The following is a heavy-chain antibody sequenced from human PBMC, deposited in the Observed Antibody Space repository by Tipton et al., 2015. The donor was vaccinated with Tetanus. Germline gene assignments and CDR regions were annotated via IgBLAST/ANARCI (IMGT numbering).Heavy chain of an antibody. J-gene: IGHJ4*02. V-gene: IGHV3-21*04. CDR1: GFIFSSYT. Sequence: SLRLSCTVSGFIFSSYTMNWVRQAPGKGLEWVSSISSTSSYIYYADSIKGRFTISRDNAKNSVYLQMNRLRDEDTAVYYCASGSAPDYWGQGALVTVSS. D-gene: IGHD6-25*01. CDR2: ISSTSSYI. CDR3: ASGSAPDY.